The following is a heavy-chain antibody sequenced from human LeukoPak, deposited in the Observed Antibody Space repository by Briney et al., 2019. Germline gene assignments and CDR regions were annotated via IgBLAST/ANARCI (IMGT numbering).Heavy chain of an antibody. CDR1: GGSFSGYY. Sequence: SETLSLTCAVYGGSFSGYYWSWIRQPPGKGLEWIGEINRSGSTNYNPSLKSRVTISVDTSKNQFSLKLSSVTAADTAVYYCARNDYYYYYGMDVWGQGTTVTVSS. J-gene: IGHJ6*02. CDR2: INRSGST. V-gene: IGHV4-34*01. CDR3: ARNDYYYYYGMDV.